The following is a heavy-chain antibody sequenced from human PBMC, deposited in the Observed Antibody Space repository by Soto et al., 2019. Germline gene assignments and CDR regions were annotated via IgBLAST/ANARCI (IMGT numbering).Heavy chain of an antibody. J-gene: IGHJ4*02. D-gene: IGHD4-17*01. V-gene: IGHV4-30-4*01. CDR3: ARRYGASFDY. CDR1: GGSISSGDYY. Sequence: PSETLSLTCTVSGGSISSGDYYWSWIRQPPGKGLEWIGYIHYSGNTYHNPSLQSRVTISVDTSKNQFSLKLSSVTAADTAVYYCARRYGASFDYWGQGTLVTVSS. CDR2: IHYSGNT.